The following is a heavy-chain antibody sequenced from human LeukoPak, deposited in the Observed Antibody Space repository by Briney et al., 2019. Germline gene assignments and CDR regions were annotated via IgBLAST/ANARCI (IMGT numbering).Heavy chain of an antibody. CDR1: GGSISSGGYY. Sequence: SSQTLSLTCTVSGGSISSGGYYWSWIRQPPGKGLEWIGYIYHSGSTYYNPSLKSRVTISVDRSKNQFSLKLSSVTAADTAVYYCARSITIFGVVTLNWFDPWGQGTLVTVSS. D-gene: IGHD3-3*01. V-gene: IGHV4-30-2*01. CDR3: ARSITIFGVVTLNWFDP. CDR2: IYHSGST. J-gene: IGHJ5*02.